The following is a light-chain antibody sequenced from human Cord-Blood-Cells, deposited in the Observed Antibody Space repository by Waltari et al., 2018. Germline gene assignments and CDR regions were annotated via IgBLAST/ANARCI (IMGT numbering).Light chain of an antibody. J-gene: IGLJ2*01. CDR1: SSNIGNNY. CDR3: GTWDSSLSAGV. V-gene: IGLV1-51*02. CDR2: ENN. Sequence: QSVLTQPPSVSAAPGQKVTISCPGRSSNIGNNYVSWYQQLPGTAPKLLIHENNKRPSGIPDRFSGSKSGTSATLGITGLQTGDEADYYCGTWDSSLSAGVFGGGTKLTVL.